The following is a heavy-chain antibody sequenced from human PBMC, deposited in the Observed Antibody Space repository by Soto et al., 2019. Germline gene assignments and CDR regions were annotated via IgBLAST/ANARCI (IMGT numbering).Heavy chain of an antibody. CDR1: GFTFSSYG. V-gene: IGHV3-30*18. Sequence: TGGSLRLSCAASGFTFSSYGMHWVRQAPGKGLEWVAVISYDGSNKYYADSVKGRFTISRDNSKNTLYLQMNSLRAEDTAVYYCAKDASNLHIVVVPAAITMDVWGQGTTVTVSS. CDR2: ISYDGSNK. D-gene: IGHD2-2*01. J-gene: IGHJ6*02. CDR3: AKDASNLHIVVVPAAITMDV.